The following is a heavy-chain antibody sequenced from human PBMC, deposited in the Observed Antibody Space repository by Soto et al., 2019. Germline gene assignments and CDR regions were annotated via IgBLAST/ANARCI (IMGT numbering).Heavy chain of an antibody. Sequence: AGGSLRLSCAASGFKFSNYAMSWVRQAPGKGLGWVSLISATGGGTYYADSVKGRFTISRDNSHNTLYLQVHSLTAEDTAVYYCAKDRRAGGNSAFYFDFWGQGAQVTAPQ. CDR2: ISATGGGT. CDR3: AKDRRAGGNSAFYFDF. V-gene: IGHV3-23*01. J-gene: IGHJ4*02. D-gene: IGHD3-16*01. CDR1: GFKFSNYA.